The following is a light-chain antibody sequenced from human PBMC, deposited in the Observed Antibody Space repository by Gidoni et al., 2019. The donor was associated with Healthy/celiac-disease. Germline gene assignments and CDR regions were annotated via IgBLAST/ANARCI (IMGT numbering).Light chain of an antibody. Sequence: DIQMTQSPSTLSASVGDRVTITCRASQSISSWLAWYQQKPGKAPKLLSYKASSLDSGVPSRFSGSGPGTEFTLTSSSLQPDDFATYYCQQYNSYPWTFGQGTKVEIK. CDR2: KAS. V-gene: IGKV1-5*03. CDR3: QQYNSYPWT. J-gene: IGKJ1*01. CDR1: QSISSW.